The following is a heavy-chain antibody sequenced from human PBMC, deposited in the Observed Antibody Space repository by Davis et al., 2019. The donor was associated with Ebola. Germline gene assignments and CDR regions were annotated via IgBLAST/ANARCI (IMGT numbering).Heavy chain of an antibody. D-gene: IGHD5-12*01. J-gene: IGHJ5*02. V-gene: IGHV3-48*03. Sequence: GESLKISCAASGFTFSSYEMNWVRQAPGKGLEWVSYISSSGSTIYYADSVKGRFTISRDNAKNSLYLQMNSLRAEDTAVYYCAREGSGYDHSVWFDPWGQGTLVTVSS. CDR1: GFTFSSYE. CDR2: ISSSGSTI. CDR3: AREGSGYDHSVWFDP.